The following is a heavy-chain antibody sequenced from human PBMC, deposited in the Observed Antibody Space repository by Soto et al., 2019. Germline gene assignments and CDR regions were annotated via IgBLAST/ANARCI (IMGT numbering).Heavy chain of an antibody. Sequence: QVQLVQSGAEVKNPGSSVKFSCKASGDTFSSHAINWVRQAPGQGLEWMGGIIPMFGRPSSPQKFQDRVSITADESTSTVYMELTNLRSEDTDVYYCVRTRKQYMMLCGDVWGQGTSVTGSS. CDR1: GDTFSSHA. CDR3: VRTRKQYMMLCGDV. D-gene: IGHD2-2*01. CDR2: IIPMFGRP. V-gene: IGHV1-69*12. J-gene: IGHJ6*02.